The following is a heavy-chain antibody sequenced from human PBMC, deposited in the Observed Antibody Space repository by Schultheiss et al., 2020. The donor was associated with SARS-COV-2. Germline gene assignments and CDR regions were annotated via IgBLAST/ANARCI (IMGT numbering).Heavy chain of an antibody. CDR1: GGSISSYY. Sequence: SETLSLTCTVSGGSISSYYWSWIRQPPGKGLEWIGRIYTSGSTNYNPSLKNRVTMSVDTSKNQFSLKLRSVTAADTAVYYCARDRARDGYNQGFDYWGQGTLVTVSS. CDR2: IYTSGST. D-gene: IGHD5-24*01. J-gene: IGHJ4*02. V-gene: IGHV4-4*07. CDR3: ARDRARDGYNQGFDY.